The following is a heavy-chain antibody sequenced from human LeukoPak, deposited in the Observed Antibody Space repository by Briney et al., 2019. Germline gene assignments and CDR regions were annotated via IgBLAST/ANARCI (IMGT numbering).Heavy chain of an antibody. CDR2: ISWNSGSI. D-gene: IGHD6-13*01. Sequence: GRSLRLSCAASGFTFDDYAMHWVRQAPGKGLDWVSGISWNSGSIGYADSVKGRFTISRDNAKNSLYLQMNSLRAEDTALYYCAKDGAAAARTFDYWGQGTLVTVSS. CDR1: GFTFDDYA. V-gene: IGHV3-9*01. J-gene: IGHJ4*02. CDR3: AKDGAAAARTFDY.